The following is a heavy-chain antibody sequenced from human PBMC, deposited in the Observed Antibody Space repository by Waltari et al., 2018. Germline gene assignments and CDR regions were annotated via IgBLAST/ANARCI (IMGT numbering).Heavy chain of an antibody. V-gene: IGHV3-23*01. J-gene: IGHJ4*02. CDR1: GFTFSSYA. Sequence: EVQLLESGGGLVQPGGSLRLSCAASGFTFSSYAMSWVRQAPGKGREWVAAISGSGGSTYYADSVKGRFTISRDNSKNTLYLQMNSLRAEDTAVYYCAKGRAARPSSFDYWGQGTLVTVSS. CDR3: AKGRAARPSSFDY. CDR2: ISGSGGST. D-gene: IGHD6-6*01.